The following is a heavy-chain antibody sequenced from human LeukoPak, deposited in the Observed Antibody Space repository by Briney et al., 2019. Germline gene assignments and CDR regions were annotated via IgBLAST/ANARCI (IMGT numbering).Heavy chain of an antibody. CDR3: AKDTYSTSPYYFDY. CDR1: GFTFNNYA. Sequence: GGSPRLSCAAAGFTFNNYAMSWVRQAPGKGLKWVSGISSGGSTYYADSVKGRFTISRDNSKNTLYLQMNSLRAEDTAVYYCAKDTYSTSPYYFDYWGQGTLVTVSS. J-gene: IGHJ4*02. CDR2: ISSGGST. V-gene: IGHV3-23*01. D-gene: IGHD1-26*01.